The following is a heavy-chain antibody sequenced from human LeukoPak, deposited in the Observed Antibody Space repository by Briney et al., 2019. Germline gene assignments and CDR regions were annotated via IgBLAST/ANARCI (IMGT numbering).Heavy chain of an antibody. V-gene: IGHV4-4*09. CDR1: GGSISSYY. D-gene: IGHD3-10*01. J-gene: IGHJ4*02. CDR2: IYTSGST. CDR3: ASLGTSGFDY. Sequence: PSETLSLTCTVSGGSISSYYWSWIRQPPGKGLEWIGYIYTSGSTNYNPSLKSRVTISVDTSKNQFSPKLSSVTAADTAVYYCASLGTSGFDYWGQGTLVTVSS.